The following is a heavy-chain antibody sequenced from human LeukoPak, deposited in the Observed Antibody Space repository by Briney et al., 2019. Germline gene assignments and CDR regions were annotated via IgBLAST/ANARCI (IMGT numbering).Heavy chain of an antibody. CDR2: ISYDGSKK. D-gene: IGHD6-19*01. Sequence: GRSLRLSCAASGFTFNNYGMHWVRQAPGKGLEWVAVISYDGSKKYYADSVKGRFTISRDNSKNTLYLQMNSLRAEDTAVYYCAKDLAVAGTGGNTFDMWGQGTMDAVSS. V-gene: IGHV3-30*18. J-gene: IGHJ3*02. CDR3: AKDLAVAGTGGNTFDM. CDR1: GFTFNNYG.